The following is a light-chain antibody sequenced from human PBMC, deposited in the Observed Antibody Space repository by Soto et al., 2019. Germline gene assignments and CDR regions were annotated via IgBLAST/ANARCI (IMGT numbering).Light chain of an antibody. J-gene: IGKJ1*01. Sequence: PSTLSASVGDRVTITCRASQSISSWLAWYQQKPGKAPKLLIYKASSLESGVPSRFSGSGSGTEFTLTISSLQPDDFATYYCQQYNSYSWTFGQGTKVDNK. V-gene: IGKV1-5*03. CDR2: KAS. CDR1: QSISSW. CDR3: QQYNSYSWT.